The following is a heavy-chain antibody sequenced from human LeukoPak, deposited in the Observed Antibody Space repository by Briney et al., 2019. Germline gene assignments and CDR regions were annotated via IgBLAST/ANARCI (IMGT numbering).Heavy chain of an antibody. V-gene: IGHV1-2*02. J-gene: IGHJ4*02. D-gene: IGHD1-20*01. CDR2: INPNSGGT. Sequence: ASVKVSCKASGYTFTGYYMHWVRQAPGQGLEWMGWINPNSGGTNYAQKFQGRVTMTEDTSTDTAYMELSSLRSEDTAVYYCATVTDGDWGQGTLVTVSS. CDR1: GYTFTGYY. CDR3: ATVTDGD.